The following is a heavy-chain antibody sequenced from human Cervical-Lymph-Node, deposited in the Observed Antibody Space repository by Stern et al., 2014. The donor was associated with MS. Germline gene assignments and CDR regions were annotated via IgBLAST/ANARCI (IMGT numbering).Heavy chain of an antibody. Sequence: SGPTLVKATQPLTLTCTFSGFALRNSGVSVAWIRQPPGKALEWLVVIYWDDEKRYSPSLKSRLSITKDASESQVVLTMTNMDPVDTATYYCTHSLHGDYYDAFDTWGQGTMVTVSS. CDR3: THSLHGDYYDAFDT. J-gene: IGHJ3*02. CDR1: GFALRNSGVS. D-gene: IGHD4-17*01. V-gene: IGHV2-5*02. CDR2: IYWDDEK.